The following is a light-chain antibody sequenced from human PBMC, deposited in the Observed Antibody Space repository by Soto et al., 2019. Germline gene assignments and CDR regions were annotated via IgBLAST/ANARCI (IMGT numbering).Light chain of an antibody. Sequence: DIQMTQSPSTLSASVGYRVTITCRASQSISSWLAWYQQKPGKAPKLLIYKASSLESGVPSRFSGSGSGTEFTLTISSLQPDDFATYYCQQYKSYSQGYTFGQGTKLEIK. CDR2: KAS. V-gene: IGKV1-5*03. J-gene: IGKJ2*01. CDR3: QQYKSYSQGYT. CDR1: QSISSW.